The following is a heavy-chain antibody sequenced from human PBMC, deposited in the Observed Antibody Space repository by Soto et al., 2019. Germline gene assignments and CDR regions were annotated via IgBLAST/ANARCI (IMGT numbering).Heavy chain of an antibody. J-gene: IGHJ3*02. Sequence: QVQLVQSGAEVKKPGSSVKVSCKASGGTFSSYAISWVRQAPGQGLEWMGGLIPIFGTANYAQKFQGRVTITADESTSKADMELSSLGSEDTAVYYCARDARGIVVVPAAIQIGDAFDIWGQGTMVTVSS. CDR1: GGTFSSYA. D-gene: IGHD2-2*02. V-gene: IGHV1-69*01. CDR2: LIPIFGTA. CDR3: ARDARGIVVVPAAIQIGDAFDI.